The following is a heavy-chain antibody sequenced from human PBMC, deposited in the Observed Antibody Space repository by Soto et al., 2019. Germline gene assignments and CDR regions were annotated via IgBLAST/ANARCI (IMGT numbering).Heavy chain of an antibody. J-gene: IGHJ6*02. CDR1: GYTLTEVS. V-gene: IGHV1-24*01. CDR3: APIRGHSSSWYSACYCGMKV. Sequence: AASANCHVNVSGYTLTEVSMHWVRQAPGKVLDCVGGFDPEDGETIYAQKFQGRVTMTEDTSTDTAYMELSSLRSEDTAVYYCAPIRGHSSSWYSACYCGMKVWGQGTRVIVS. D-gene: IGHD6-13*01. CDR2: FDPEDGET.